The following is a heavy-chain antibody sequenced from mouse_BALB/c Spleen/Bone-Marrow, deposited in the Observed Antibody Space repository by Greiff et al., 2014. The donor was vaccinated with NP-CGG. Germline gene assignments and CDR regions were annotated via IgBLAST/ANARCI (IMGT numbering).Heavy chain of an antibody. Sequence: VQLKESGAELVKPGASVKLSCTASGFNIKDTHMHWVKQRPEQGLEWIGRIDPANGNTKYDPKFQGKATITADTSSNTAYLQLSSLTSEDTAVYYCARVKLWSYAMDYWGQGTSVTVSS. D-gene: IGHD1-1*02. CDR3: ARVKLWSYAMDY. V-gene: IGHV14-3*02. CDR1: GFNIKDTH. CDR2: IDPANGNT. J-gene: IGHJ4*01.